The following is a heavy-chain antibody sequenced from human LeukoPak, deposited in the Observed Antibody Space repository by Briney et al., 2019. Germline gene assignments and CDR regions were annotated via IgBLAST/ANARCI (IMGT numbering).Heavy chain of an antibody. CDR3: AKDGAWLRFDD. Sequence: GGSLRLSCAASGFTFSNYAMNWVRQAPGKGLEWVSIISGSGDSTYYADSVKGRFTISRDDSKNTLYLQMKNLRAEDTAVYYCAKDGAWLRFDDWGQGILVTVSS. V-gene: IGHV3-23*01. CDR2: ISGSGDST. CDR1: GFTFSNYA. D-gene: IGHD5-12*01. J-gene: IGHJ4*02.